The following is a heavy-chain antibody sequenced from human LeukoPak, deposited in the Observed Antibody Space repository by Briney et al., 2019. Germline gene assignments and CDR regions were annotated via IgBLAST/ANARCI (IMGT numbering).Heavy chain of an antibody. CDR2: INPSGGST. Sequence: ASVKVSCKASGYTFTSYYMHWVRQAPGQGLEWMGIINPSGGSTSYAQKFQGRVTMTEDTSTDTAYMELSSLRSEDTAVYYCATPPTKPHAFDIWGQGTMVTVSS. V-gene: IGHV1-46*01. CDR3: ATPPTKPHAFDI. CDR1: GYTFTSYY. J-gene: IGHJ3*02. D-gene: IGHD5-12*01.